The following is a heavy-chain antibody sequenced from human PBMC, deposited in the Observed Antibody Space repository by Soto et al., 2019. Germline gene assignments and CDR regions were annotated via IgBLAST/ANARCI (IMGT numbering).Heavy chain of an antibody. J-gene: IGHJ4*02. CDR2: IIPIFGTA. CDR1: GGTFSSYA. V-gene: IGHV1-69*13. CDR3: AREKYRTLNYFDY. D-gene: IGHD6-6*01. Sequence: GASVKVSCKASGGTFSSYAISWVRQAPGQGLEWMGGIIPIFGTANYAQKFQGRVTITADESTSTAYMELSSLRSEDTAVYYCAREKYRTLNYFDYWGQGTLVTVSS.